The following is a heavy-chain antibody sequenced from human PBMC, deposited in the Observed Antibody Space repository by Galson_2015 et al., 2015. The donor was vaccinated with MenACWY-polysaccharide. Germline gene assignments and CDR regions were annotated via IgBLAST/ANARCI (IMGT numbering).Heavy chain of an antibody. CDR1: GFTFSTYA. Sequence: SLRLSCAASGFTFSTYAMHWVRQAPGQGLEWMATISSSGDDKYYADFVNGRFTNSRDNSNNTLYLEMSSLRAVATAVYYCVKNGYTGSSYGGFDSWGQGTLGTVSS. CDR3: VKNGYTGSSYGGFDS. D-gene: IGHD1-26*01. CDR2: ISSSGDDK. V-gene: IGHV3-30*18. J-gene: IGHJ4*02.